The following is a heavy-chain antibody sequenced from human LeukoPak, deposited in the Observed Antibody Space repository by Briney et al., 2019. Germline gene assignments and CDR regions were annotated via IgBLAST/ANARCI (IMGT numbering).Heavy chain of an antibody. CDR3: ARGGLEIDY. CDR1: GFTFSSYG. CDR2: ISYDGSNK. Sequence: GGSLRLSCAASGFTFSSYGMHWVRQAPGKGLEWVAVISYDGSNKYYADSVKGRFTISRDNSKNTLYLQMNSLRAEDTAVYYCARGGLEIDYWGQGTLVTVSS. J-gene: IGHJ4*02. V-gene: IGHV3-30*03. D-gene: IGHD3-16*01.